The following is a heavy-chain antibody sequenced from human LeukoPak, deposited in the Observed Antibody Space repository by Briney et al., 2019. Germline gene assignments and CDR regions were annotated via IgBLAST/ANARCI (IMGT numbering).Heavy chain of an antibody. D-gene: IGHD3-9*01. V-gene: IGHV1-46*01. Sequence: ASVKVSCKASGYTFTSYYMHWVRQAPGQGLEWMGIINPSGGSTSYAQKFQGRVTITADESTSTAYMELSSLRSEDTAVYYCAGLLTGYSFDYWGQGTLVTVSS. J-gene: IGHJ4*02. CDR2: INPSGGST. CDR1: GYTFTSYY. CDR3: AGLLTGYSFDY.